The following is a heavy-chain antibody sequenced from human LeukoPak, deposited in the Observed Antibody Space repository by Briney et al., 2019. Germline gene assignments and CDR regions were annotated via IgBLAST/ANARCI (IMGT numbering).Heavy chain of an antibody. V-gene: IGHV4-59*01. CDR3: ARDKRGRDYFDY. CDR2: IYYSGST. D-gene: IGHD5-24*01. J-gene: IGHJ4*02. CDR1: GGSISSYY. Sequence: SETLSLTCTVSGGSISSYYWSWIRQPPGKGLEWIGYIYYSGSTNYNPSLKSRVTIPVDTSKNQFSLKLSSVTAADTAVYYCARDKRGRDYFDYWGQGTLVTVSS.